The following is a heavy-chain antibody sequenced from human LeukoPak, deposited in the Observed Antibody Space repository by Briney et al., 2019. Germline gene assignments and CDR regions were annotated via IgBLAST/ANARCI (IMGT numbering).Heavy chain of an antibody. CDR2: ISYDGSNK. V-gene: IGHV3-30*18. D-gene: IGHD2-15*01. CDR3: AKDTVVSGYCSGGSCYEFDY. CDR1: GFTFSSYG. J-gene: IGHJ4*02. Sequence: QSGGSLRLSSAASGFTFSSYGMHWVRQAPGTGLEWVAVISYDGSNKYYADSVKGRFTISRDNSKNTLYLQMNSLRAEDTAVYYCAKDTVVSGYCSGGSCYEFDYWGQGTLVTVSS.